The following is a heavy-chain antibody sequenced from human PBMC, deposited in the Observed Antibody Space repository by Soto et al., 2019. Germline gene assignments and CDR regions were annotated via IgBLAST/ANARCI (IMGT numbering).Heavy chain of an antibody. CDR3: ARALIQLWPHYYYGMDV. V-gene: IGHV4-30-4*01. CDR1: GGSISSGDYY. CDR2: IYYSGST. D-gene: IGHD5-18*01. Sequence: SETLSLTCTVSGGSISSGDYYWSWIRQPPGKGLEWIGYIYYSGSTYYNPSLKSRVTISVDTSKNQFSLKQTSVTAADTAVYYCARALIQLWPHYYYGMDVWGQGTTVTVSS. J-gene: IGHJ6*02.